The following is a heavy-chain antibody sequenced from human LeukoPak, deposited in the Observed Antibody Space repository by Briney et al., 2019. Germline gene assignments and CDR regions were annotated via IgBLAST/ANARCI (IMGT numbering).Heavy chain of an antibody. V-gene: IGHV1-8*01. CDR2: MNPNSGNT. D-gene: IGHD2-2*01. J-gene: IGHJ4*02. Sequence: ASVKVSCKASGYTFTSYDINWVRQATGQGLEWMGWMNPNSGNTGYAQKFQGRVTMTRNTSISTAYMELSSLRSEDTAVYYCARPQVVVPARAQKKGVAAAGYWGQGTLVTVSS. CDR3: ARPQVVVPARAQKKGVAAAGY. CDR1: GYTFTSYD.